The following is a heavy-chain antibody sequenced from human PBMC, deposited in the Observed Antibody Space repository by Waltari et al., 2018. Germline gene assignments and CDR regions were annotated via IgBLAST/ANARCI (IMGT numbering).Heavy chain of an antibody. CDR3: ARWYSSSWGWRRGRWFDP. Sequence: EVQLVQSGAEVKKPGESLKISCKGSGYSFTSYWIGWVRQMPGKGLEWMGIIYRGDSDTRDSPSFQGQVTISADKSISTAYLQWSSLKASDTAMYYCARWYSSSWGWRRGRWFDPWGQGTLVTVSS. CDR1: GYSFTSYW. D-gene: IGHD6-13*01. CDR2: IYRGDSDT. J-gene: IGHJ5*02. V-gene: IGHV5-51*01.